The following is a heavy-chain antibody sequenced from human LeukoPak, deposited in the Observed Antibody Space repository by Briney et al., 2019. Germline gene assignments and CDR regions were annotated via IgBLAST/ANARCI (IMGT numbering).Heavy chain of an antibody. CDR3: ARHAAMVRGVIKWGIGVNWFDP. V-gene: IGHV4-59*08. J-gene: IGHJ5*02. Sequence: SETLSLTCTVSGGSISSYYWSWIRQPPGKGLEWIGYIYYSGSTNYNPSLKSRVTISVDTSKNQFSLKLSSVTAADTAVYYCARHAAMVRGVIKWGIGVNWFDPWGQGTLVTVSS. CDR1: GGSISSYY. CDR2: IYYSGST. D-gene: IGHD3-10*01.